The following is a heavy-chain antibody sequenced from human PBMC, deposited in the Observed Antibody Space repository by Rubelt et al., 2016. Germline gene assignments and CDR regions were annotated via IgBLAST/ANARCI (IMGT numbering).Heavy chain of an antibody. CDR1: GYTLTGDD. J-gene: IGHJ4*02. CDR3: ARFALGGLTCGSLFDF. V-gene: IGHV1-2*02. D-gene: IGHD2-8*02. Sequence: QVQLVQSGAKVKKPGASVKVSCKASGYTLTGDDMHWVRQAPGQGHEWMGWINPNRGGTNYAHKFQGVVSMTRATSVSPAYMELGMLRSSAPAVSSSARFALGGLTCGSLFDFWGQGTLVTVSS. CDR2: INPNRGGT.